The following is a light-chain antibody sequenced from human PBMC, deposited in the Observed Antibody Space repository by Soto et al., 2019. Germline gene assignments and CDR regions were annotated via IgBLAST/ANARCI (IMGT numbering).Light chain of an antibody. CDR2: GAS. CDR1: QDVGSS. CDR3: QQYGSSPRT. Sequence: EIVMTQSPATLSVSPGERAILSCRASQDVGSSLAWYQQKPGQAPRLLIYGASSRATGIPDRFSGSGSGTDFTLTISRLEPEDFAVYYCQQYGSSPRTFGQGTRLEIK. J-gene: IGKJ5*01. V-gene: IGKV3-20*01.